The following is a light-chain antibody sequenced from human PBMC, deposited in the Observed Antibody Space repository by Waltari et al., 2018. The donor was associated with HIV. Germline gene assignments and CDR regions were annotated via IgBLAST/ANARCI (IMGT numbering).Light chain of an antibody. V-gene: IGLV2-23*02. CDR2: EVT. J-gene: IGLJ1*01. CDR3: SSYATGNTYV. CDR1: NSDIGKYNL. Sequence: QSALTQPASVSGSPGQSITISCTGTNSDIGKYNLVSWYQQHPGKVPKVLIFEVTTRPSGISHRFSCSKSYNTASLTISGLQAEDEADYYCSSYATGNTYVFGTGTSVTVL.